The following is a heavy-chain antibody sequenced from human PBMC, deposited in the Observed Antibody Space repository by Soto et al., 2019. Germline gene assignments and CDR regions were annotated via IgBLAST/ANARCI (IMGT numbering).Heavy chain of an antibody. CDR2: IGTAGDT. J-gene: IGHJ3*02. Sequence: GSLRLSCAASGFTFSSYDMHWVRQATGKGLEWVSAIGTAGDTYYPGSVKGRFTISRENAKNSLYLQMNSLRAGDTAVYYCAGAEREYCSGGSRHADAFDIWGQGTMVTVSS. CDR3: AGAEREYCSGGSRHADAFDI. V-gene: IGHV3-13*01. CDR1: GFTFSSYD. D-gene: IGHD2-15*01.